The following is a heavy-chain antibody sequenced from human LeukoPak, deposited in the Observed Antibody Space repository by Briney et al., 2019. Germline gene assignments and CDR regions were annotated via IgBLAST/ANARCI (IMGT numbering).Heavy chain of an antibody. Sequence: GESLRLSCAASGLTVSSNFMNWVRQAPGKGLEWVSVIYPGGTTYDADSVKGRFTISRDSSKNTLYLEMNSLRAEDTAVYYCXRXGRQRVXGNYNYDGMDVWGQGTTVTVSS. CDR1: GLTVSSNF. CDR2: IYPGGTT. J-gene: IGHJ6*02. D-gene: IGHD6-19*01. V-gene: IGHV3-53*01. CDR3: XRXGRQRVXGNYNYDGMDV.